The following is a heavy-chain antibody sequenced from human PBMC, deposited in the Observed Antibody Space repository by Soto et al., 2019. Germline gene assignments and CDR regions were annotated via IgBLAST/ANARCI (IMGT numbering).Heavy chain of an antibody. J-gene: IGHJ4*02. D-gene: IGHD6-6*01. CDR3: AKDEQLVRWFFDY. V-gene: IGHV3-30*18. CDR1: GFTFSSYG. CDR2: ISYDGSNK. Sequence: GGSLRLSCAASGFTFSSYGMHWVRQAPGKGLEWVAVISYDGSNKYYADSVKGRFTISRDNSKNTLYLQMNSLRAEDTAVYYCAKDEQLVRWFFDYWGQGTLVTVSS.